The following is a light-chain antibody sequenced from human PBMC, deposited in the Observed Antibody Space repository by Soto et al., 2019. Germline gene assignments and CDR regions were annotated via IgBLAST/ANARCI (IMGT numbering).Light chain of an antibody. V-gene: IGLV2-14*03. J-gene: IGLJ2*01. CDR1: SSDVGAYNF. CDR3: SSYTISNTLV. Sequence: QSALTQPASVSGSPGQSITISCTGTSSDVGAYNFVSWYQQHPGKAPKLMIYDVTNRPSGVSSRFSGSKSGNTASLAISGLQAEDEADYYCSSYTISNTLVFGGGTKLTVL. CDR2: DVT.